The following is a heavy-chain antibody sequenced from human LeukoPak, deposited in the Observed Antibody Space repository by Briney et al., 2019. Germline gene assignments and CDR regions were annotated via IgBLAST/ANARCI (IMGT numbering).Heavy chain of an antibody. D-gene: IGHD3-3*01. Sequence: ASVTVSCKASGYTFTSYGISWVRQAPGQGLEWMGWISPYNGNTNYAQKLQGRVTMTTDTSTSTAYMELRSLRSDDTAVYYCAREGSGYYLYYFDYWGQGTLVTVSS. J-gene: IGHJ4*02. CDR3: AREGSGYYLYYFDY. CDR1: GYTFTSYG. V-gene: IGHV1-18*01. CDR2: ISPYNGNT.